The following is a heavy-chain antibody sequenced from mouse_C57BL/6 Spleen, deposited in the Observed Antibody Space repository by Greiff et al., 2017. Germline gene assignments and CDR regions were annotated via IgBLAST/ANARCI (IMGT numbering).Heavy chain of an antibody. CDR2: INPNNGGT. CDR1: GYTFTDYN. CDR3: ARGIYYGYDEEDYAMDY. J-gene: IGHJ4*01. V-gene: IGHV1-18*01. Sequence: EVQLQQSGPELVKPGASVKIPCKASGYTFTDYNMDWVKQSHGKSLEWIGDINPNNGGTIYNQKFKGKATLTVDKSSSTAYMELRSLTSEDTAVYYCARGIYYGYDEEDYAMDYWGQGTSVTVSS. D-gene: IGHD2-2*01.